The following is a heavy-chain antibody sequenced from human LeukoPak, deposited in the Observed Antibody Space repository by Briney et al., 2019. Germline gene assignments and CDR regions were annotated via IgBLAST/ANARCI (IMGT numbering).Heavy chain of an antibody. V-gene: IGHV4-59*08. D-gene: IGHD5-12*01. Sequence: PSETLSLTCTVSGGSIGSGYWTWIRQPPGKGLEYIGYIYYTGGTNYNPSLESRVTISVDTSKNQFSLKLSSVTAADTALYFCAKYGNSGGVIDNWGQGTLVTVSS. CDR1: GGSIGSGY. CDR3: AKYGNSGGVIDN. J-gene: IGHJ4*02. CDR2: IYYTGGT.